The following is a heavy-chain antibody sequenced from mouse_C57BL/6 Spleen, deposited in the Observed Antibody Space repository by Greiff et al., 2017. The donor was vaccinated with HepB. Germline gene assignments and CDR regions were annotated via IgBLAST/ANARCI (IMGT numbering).Heavy chain of an antibody. J-gene: IGHJ2*01. CDR3: TREREYDAVYYFDS. CDR1: GYTFTDYE. D-gene: IGHD2-14*01. CDR2: IDPETGGT. V-gene: IGHV1-15*01. Sequence: QVQLQQSGAELVRPGASVTLSCKASGYTFTDYEMHWVKQTPVHGLEWIGAIDPETGGTAYNQKFKGKAILTADKSSSTAYMELRSLTSEDSAVYYCTREREYDAVYYFDSWGQGTTLTVSS.